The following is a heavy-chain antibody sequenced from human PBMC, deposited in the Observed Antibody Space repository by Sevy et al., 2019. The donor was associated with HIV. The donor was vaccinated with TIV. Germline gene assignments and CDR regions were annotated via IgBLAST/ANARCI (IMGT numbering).Heavy chain of an antibody. V-gene: IGHV4-59*01. Sequence: SETLSLTCTVSGASMSPYFWNWIRHFPGRGLEWIGSISHSGNTHYNPSLNSRVSMSLDTSQNQVSLKMTSVTAADTAIYYCARNHYYDSLGYRIDAFDIWGQGTPVTVSS. CDR2: ISHSGNT. J-gene: IGHJ3*02. D-gene: IGHD3-22*01. CDR1: GASMSPYF. CDR3: ARNHYYDSLGYRIDAFDI.